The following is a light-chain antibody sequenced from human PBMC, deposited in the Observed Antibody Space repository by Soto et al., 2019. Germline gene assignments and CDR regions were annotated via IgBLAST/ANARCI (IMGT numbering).Light chain of an antibody. CDR1: QSVSSSY. CDR3: QPDGSSQYT. J-gene: IGKJ2*01. Sequence: EIVLTQSPATLSLSPGERATLSCGASQSVSSSYLAWYQQKPGLAPRLLIYDASSMATGIPDRFNGSGSGTDFTLTISIMETEDFAMYFCQPDGSSQYTFGQGTNLEIK. V-gene: IGKV3D-20*01. CDR2: DAS.